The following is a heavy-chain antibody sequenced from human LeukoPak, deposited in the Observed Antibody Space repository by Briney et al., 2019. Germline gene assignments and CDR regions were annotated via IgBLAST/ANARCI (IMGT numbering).Heavy chain of an antibody. Sequence: GGSLRLSCAASGFTVSSNYMSWVRQAPGKGLECVSVIYSGGSTYYADSVKGRFTISRDDSKNTLYLQMNSLRAEDTAVYYCARRRSGYCSGGSCYSYYYGMDVWGKGTTVTVSS. CDR1: GFTVSSNY. J-gene: IGHJ6*04. CDR3: ARRRSGYCSGGSCYSYYYGMDV. D-gene: IGHD2-15*01. CDR2: IYSGGST. V-gene: IGHV3-53*01.